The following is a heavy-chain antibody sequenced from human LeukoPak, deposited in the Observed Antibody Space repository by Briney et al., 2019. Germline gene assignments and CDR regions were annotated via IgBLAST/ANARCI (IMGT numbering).Heavy chain of an antibody. CDR1: GGSASSNSAV. CDR2: SYYSSKSYT. CDR3: ARGAGDSCKG. J-gene: IGHJ4*02. D-gene: IGHD3-22*01. V-gene: IGHV6-1*01. Sequence: QGPSLTSAISGGSASSNSAVWKWIRQSASGGLGWLGRSYYSSKSYTYYAVSVKSRITINPDTSKMQFPLQLNSATHEDTAVYYCARGAGDSCKGWGLRVLVTVAS.